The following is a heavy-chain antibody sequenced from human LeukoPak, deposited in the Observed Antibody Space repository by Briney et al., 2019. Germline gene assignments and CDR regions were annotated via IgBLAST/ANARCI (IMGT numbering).Heavy chain of an antibody. D-gene: IGHD2-2*01. Sequence: PSETLSLTCGVSGDSISSGYYWDWIRQPPGQGLEWIGSIYHSGGTYYNPSFKSRVIISVDTSKNQFSLKLSSVTAADTAVYYCARVYCSSTRCLHYMDVWGKGTTVTVSS. CDR3: ARVYCSSTRCLHYMDV. V-gene: IGHV4-38-2*01. J-gene: IGHJ6*03. CDR1: GDSISSGYY. CDR2: IYHSGGT.